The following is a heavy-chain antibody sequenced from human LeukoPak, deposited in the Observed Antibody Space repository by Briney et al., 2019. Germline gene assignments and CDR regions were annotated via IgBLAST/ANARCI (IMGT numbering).Heavy chain of an antibody. CDR2: ISSSSSHI. CDR3: AKGPAMVRGTFDP. J-gene: IGHJ5*02. D-gene: IGHD3-10*01. Sequence: GGSLRLSCAASGFTFSSYSMNWVRQAPGKGLEWVSSISSSSSHIYYADSVKGRFTISRNNAKNSLYLQMNSLRAEDTAVYYCAKGPAMVRGTFDPWGQGTLVTVSS. CDR1: GFTFSSYS. V-gene: IGHV3-21*01.